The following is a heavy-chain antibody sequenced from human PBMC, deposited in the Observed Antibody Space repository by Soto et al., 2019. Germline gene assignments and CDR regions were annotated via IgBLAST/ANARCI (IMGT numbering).Heavy chain of an antibody. Sequence: SVKVSCKASGGTFSSYAISWVRQAPGQGLEWMGGIIPIFGTANYAQKFQGRVTITADESTNTAYMELSSLRSEDTAVYYCARKSYDSSGYYGVGFDYWGQGTLVTVSS. CDR3: ARKSYDSSGYYGVGFDY. J-gene: IGHJ4*02. CDR2: IIPIFGTA. D-gene: IGHD3-22*01. V-gene: IGHV1-69*13. CDR1: GGTFSSYA.